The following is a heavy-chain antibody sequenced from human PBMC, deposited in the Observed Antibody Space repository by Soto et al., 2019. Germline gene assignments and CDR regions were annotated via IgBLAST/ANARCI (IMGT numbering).Heavy chain of an antibody. Sequence: PGGSLRLSCAASGFTFSSYGMHWVRQAPGKGLEWVAVISYDGSNKYYADSVKGRFTISRDNSKNTLYLQMNSLRADDTAVYFCAKDRFGIAGPVDDWGQGTLVTVSS. CDR1: GFTFSSYG. CDR2: ISYDGSNK. V-gene: IGHV3-30*18. J-gene: IGHJ4*02. CDR3: AKDRFGIAGPVDD. D-gene: IGHD1-26*01.